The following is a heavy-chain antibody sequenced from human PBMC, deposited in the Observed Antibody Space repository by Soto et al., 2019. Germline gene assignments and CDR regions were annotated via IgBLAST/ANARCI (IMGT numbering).Heavy chain of an antibody. D-gene: IGHD5-12*01. CDR3: ARQDRRWLQFHYFDY. CDR2: IYYRGST. CDR1: GGSISSSSYY. J-gene: IGHJ4*02. Sequence: QLQLQESGPGLVKPSETLSLTCTVSGGSISSSSYYWGWIRQPPGKGLEWVGSIYYRGSTYYNPSLKSRVTISGDTSKNQFSLKLSSVTAADTAVYYCARQDRRWLQFHYFDYWGQGTLVTVSS. V-gene: IGHV4-39*01.